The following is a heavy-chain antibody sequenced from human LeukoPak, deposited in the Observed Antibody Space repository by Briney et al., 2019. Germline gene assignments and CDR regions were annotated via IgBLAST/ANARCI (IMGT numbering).Heavy chain of an antibody. CDR2: IYYSGST. CDR3: ARVLDSITIFGVVEYGMDV. Sequence: SETLSLTCTVSGGSISSYYWSWIRQPPGKGLEWIGYIYYSGSTNYNPSFKSRVTISVDTSKNQFSLKLSSVTAADTAVYYCARVLDSITIFGVVEYGMDVWGQGTTVTVSS. J-gene: IGHJ6*02. D-gene: IGHD3-3*01. CDR1: GGSISSYY. V-gene: IGHV4-59*01.